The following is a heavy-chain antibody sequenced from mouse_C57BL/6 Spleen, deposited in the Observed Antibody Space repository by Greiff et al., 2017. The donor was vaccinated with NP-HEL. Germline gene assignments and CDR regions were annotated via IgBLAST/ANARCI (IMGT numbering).Heavy chain of an antibody. CDR1: GYTFTSYW. D-gene: IGHD2-4*01. CDR3: VYDYDDPWFAY. CDR2: IHPNSGST. J-gene: IGHJ3*01. V-gene: IGHV1-64*01. Sequence: QVQLQQSGAELVKPGASVKLSCKASGYTFTSYWMHWVKQRPGQGLEWIGMIHPNSGSTNYNEKFKSKATLTVDKSSSTAYMQLSSLTSEDSAVYYCVYDYDDPWFAYWGQGTLVTVSA.